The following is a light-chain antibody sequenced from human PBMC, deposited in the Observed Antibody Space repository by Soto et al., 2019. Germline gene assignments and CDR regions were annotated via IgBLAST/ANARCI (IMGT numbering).Light chain of an antibody. CDR1: SSDVGGYNY. CDR2: EVS. Sequence: QSALTQPPSASGSPGQSVTISCTGTSSDVGGYNYVSWYQQHPGKAPKLMIYEVSKRPSGVPDRFSGSKSGNTASLNVSGLQADDDADYYCRSYAGSNNLGVFGTGTKLTVL. V-gene: IGLV2-8*01. CDR3: RSYAGSNNLGV. J-gene: IGLJ1*01.